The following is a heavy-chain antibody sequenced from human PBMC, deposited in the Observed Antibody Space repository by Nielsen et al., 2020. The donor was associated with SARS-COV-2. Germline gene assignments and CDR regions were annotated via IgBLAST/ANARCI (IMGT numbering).Heavy chain of an antibody. CDR1: GYSFTSYW. V-gene: IGHV5-10-1*01. CDR2: IDPSDSYT. D-gene: IGHD4-23*01. J-gene: IGHJ4*02. Sequence: GESLKISCKGSGYSFTSYWISWVRQMPGKGLEWMGRIDPSDSYTNYGPSFQGHVTISADKSISTAYLQWSSLKASDTAMYYCARHPYPDYGGWYYFDYWGQGTLVTVSS. CDR3: ARHPYPDYGGWYYFDY.